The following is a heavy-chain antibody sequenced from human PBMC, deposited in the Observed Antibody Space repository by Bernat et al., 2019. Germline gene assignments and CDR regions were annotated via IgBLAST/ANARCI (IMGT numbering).Heavy chain of an antibody. Sequence: QVQLQESGPGLMKPSETLSLTCTVSGGSISSYYWSWIRQPPGKGLEWIGYIYYSGSTNYNPSLKSRVTISVDTSKNQFSLKLSSVTAADTAVYYCARWPLGAGGDAFDIWGQGTMVTVSS. D-gene: IGHD3-10*01. CDR1: GGSISSYY. CDR2: IYYSGST. CDR3: ARWPLGAGGDAFDI. J-gene: IGHJ3*02. V-gene: IGHV4-59*01.